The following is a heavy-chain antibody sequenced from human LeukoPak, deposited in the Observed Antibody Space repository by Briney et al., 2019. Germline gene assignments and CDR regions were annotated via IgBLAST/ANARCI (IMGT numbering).Heavy chain of an antibody. V-gene: IGHV4-39*07. D-gene: IGHD2-2*02. CDR2: INHSGST. Sequence: SETLSLTCTVSGGSISSSSYYWSWIRQPPGKGLEWIGEINHSGSTNYNPSLKSRVTISVDTSKNQFSLKLSSVTAADTAVYYCARGRGQYTHWGQGTLVTVSS. CDR3: ARGRGQYTH. CDR1: GGSISSSSYY. J-gene: IGHJ4*02.